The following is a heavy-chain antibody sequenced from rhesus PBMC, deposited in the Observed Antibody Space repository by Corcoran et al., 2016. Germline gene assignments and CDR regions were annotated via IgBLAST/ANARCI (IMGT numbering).Heavy chain of an antibody. J-gene: IGHJ4*01. CDR2: ISGSSGST. V-gene: IGHV4-99*01. D-gene: IGHD5-24*01. Sequence: QVQLQESGPGLVKPSETLSLTCSVSGSSLSRGYYWCWILQPPGKGLEYIGYISGSSGSTYYNPSLKSRVTISKDTSKNQFSLKLSSVTAADTAVYFASSGTLGTVPFTSWGQGLLVTVSS. CDR3: SSGTLGTVPFTS. CDR1: GSSLSRGYY.